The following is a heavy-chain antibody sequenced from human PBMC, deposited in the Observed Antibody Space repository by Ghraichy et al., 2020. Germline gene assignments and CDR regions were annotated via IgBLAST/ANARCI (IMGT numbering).Heavy chain of an antibody. CDR2: INHSGST. J-gene: IGHJ3*02. CDR1: GGSFSGYY. Sequence: SETLSLTCAVYGGSFSGYYWSWIRQPPGKGLEWIGEINHSGSTNYNPSLKSRVTISVDTSKNQFSLKLSSVTAADTAVYYCASEQWLARPTRRAFDIWGQGTMVTVSS. V-gene: IGHV4-34*01. D-gene: IGHD6-19*01. CDR3: ASEQWLARPTRRAFDI.